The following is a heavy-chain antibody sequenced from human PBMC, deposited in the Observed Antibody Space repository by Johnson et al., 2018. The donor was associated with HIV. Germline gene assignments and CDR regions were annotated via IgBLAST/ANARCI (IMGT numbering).Heavy chain of an antibody. CDR3: AKEYCSGGSCYLGPSGDAFDI. CDR2: IWYDGSNK. J-gene: IGHJ3*02. Sequence: QVQLVESGGGVVQPGRSLRLSCAASGFTFSYYGIHWVRQAPGKGLEWVAVIWYDGSNKYYADSVKGRFTISRDNSKNTLYLQMNSLRAEDTAVYYCAKEYCSGGSCYLGPSGDAFDIWGQGTMVTVSS. CDR1: GFTFSYYG. D-gene: IGHD2-15*01. V-gene: IGHV3-33*06.